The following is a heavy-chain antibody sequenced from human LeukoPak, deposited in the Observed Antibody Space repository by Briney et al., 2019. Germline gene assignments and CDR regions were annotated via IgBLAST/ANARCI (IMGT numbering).Heavy chain of an antibody. Sequence: SETLSLTCTVSGGSISSSSYYWGWIRQPPGKGLEWIGYIYYSGSTNYNPSLKSRVTISVDTSKNQFSLKLSSVTAADTAVYYCARWSYYDSSGYYSVWGQGTLVTVSS. J-gene: IGHJ4*02. CDR2: IYYSGST. D-gene: IGHD3-22*01. CDR1: GGSISSSSYY. V-gene: IGHV4-61*05. CDR3: ARWSYYDSSGYYSV.